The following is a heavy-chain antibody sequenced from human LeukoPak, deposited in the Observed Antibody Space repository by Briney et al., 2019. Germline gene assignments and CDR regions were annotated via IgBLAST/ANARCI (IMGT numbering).Heavy chain of an antibody. CDR1: GGSISSYY. J-gene: IGHJ6*02. V-gene: IGHV4-59*08. CDR3: ATLWFGDTDNSMDV. CDR2: IYYSGST. D-gene: IGHD3-10*01. Sequence: SETLSLTCTVSGGSISSYYWSWIRQPPGKGLEWIGYIYYSGSTNYNPSLKSRVTISVDTSKNQFSLKLSSVTAADTAVYYCATLWFGDTDNSMDVWGQGTTVTVSS.